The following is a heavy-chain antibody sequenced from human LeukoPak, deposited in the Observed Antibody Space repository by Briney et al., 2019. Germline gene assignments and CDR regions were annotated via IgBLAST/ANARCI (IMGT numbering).Heavy chain of an antibody. J-gene: IGHJ4*02. Sequence: GASVKVSCKASGHKFTDDYMHWVRQAPGQGLEFMGWINPDSGFTNYAQKFQGRVTMTRDTSISTAYLEVRSLTSDDTAVYYCAPTAEAYTSWWKVWGQGTLVTVSS. CDR1: GHKFTDDY. D-gene: IGHD3-16*01. CDR2: INPDSGFT. CDR3: APTAEAYTSWWKV. V-gene: IGHV1-2*02.